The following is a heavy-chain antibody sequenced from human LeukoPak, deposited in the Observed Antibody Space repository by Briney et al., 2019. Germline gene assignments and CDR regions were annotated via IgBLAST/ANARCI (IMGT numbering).Heavy chain of an antibody. CDR3: ARDTGRGDSTGYYHYYDY. J-gene: IGHJ4*02. V-gene: IGHV3-48*03. CDR2: ISSECGSNI. Sequence: PGGSLRLSCAASGFTFRSHEMHWVRQAPEKGLEWVAYISSECGSNIYYADSVKDRFTISRDNAKNSLYLQMNSLRAEDTAVYYCARDTGRGDSTGYYHYYDYWGQGTLVTVSS. CDR1: GFTFRSHE. D-gene: IGHD3-22*01.